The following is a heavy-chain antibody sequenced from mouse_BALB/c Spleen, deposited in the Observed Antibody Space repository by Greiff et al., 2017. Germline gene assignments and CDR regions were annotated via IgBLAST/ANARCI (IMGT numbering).Heavy chain of an antibody. V-gene: IGHV3-6*02. CDR2: ISYDGSN. CDR3: ARGYYGSRRGSWFAY. J-gene: IGHJ3*01. CDR1: GYSITSGYY. Sequence: ESGPGLVKPSQSLSLTCSVTGYSITSGYYWNWIRQFPGNKLEWMGYISYDGSNNYNPSLKNRISITRDTSKNQFFLKLNSVTTEDTATYYCARGYYGSRRGSWFAYWGQGTLVTVSA. D-gene: IGHD1-1*01.